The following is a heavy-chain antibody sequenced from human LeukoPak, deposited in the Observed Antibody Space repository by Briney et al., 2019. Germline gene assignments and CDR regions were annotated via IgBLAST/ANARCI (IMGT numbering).Heavy chain of an antibody. Sequence: SETLSLTCTVSGGSISSSSYYWGWIRQPPGKGLEWIGSIYYSGSTYYNPSLKSRVTISVDTSKNQFSLKLSSVTAADTAVYYCARDRGDSSGYFSYWGQGTLVTVSS. CDR3: ARDRGDSSGYFSY. CDR2: IYYSGST. J-gene: IGHJ4*02. V-gene: IGHV4-39*07. D-gene: IGHD3-22*01. CDR1: GGSISSSSYY.